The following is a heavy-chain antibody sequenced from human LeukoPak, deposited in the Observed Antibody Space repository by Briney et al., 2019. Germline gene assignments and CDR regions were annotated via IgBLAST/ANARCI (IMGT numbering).Heavy chain of an antibody. D-gene: IGHD6-6*01. CDR3: ARDYSSSSGLDYYYYYMDV. V-gene: IGHV3-21*01. J-gene: IGHJ6*03. Sequence: PGGSLRLSCAASGFTFSSYSMNWVRQAPGKGLEWVSSISSSSSYIYYADSVKGRFTISRDNAKNSLYLHMNSLRAEDTAVYYCARDYSSSSGLDYYYYYMDVWGKGTTVTVSS. CDR1: GFTFSSYS. CDR2: ISSSSSYI.